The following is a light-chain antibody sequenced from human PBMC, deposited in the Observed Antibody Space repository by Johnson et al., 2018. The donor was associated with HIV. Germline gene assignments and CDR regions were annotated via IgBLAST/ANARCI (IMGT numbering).Light chain of an antibody. Sequence: QSVLTQPPSVSAAPGQKVTISCSGSSSDMGNYAVSWYQQLPGTAPKLLIYENNKRPSGIPDRFSGSKSGTSATLDITGLQTGDQADYCCATGDSSLRTYVFGTGTKVTVL. CDR1: SSDMGNYA. J-gene: IGLJ1*01. CDR3: ATGDSSLRTYV. CDR2: ENN. V-gene: IGLV1-51*02.